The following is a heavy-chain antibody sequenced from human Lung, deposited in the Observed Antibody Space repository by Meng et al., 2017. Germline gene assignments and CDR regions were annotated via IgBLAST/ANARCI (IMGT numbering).Heavy chain of an antibody. J-gene: IGHJ4*02. V-gene: IGHV1-18*01. D-gene: IGHD3-10*01. CDR2: LGAHDGDT. Sequence: QVQPVQSGPEVKTPGASVKVSCKASDYTLTGYGVSWVRQAPGEGLEWMAWLGAHDGDTSHAPKFQGRVTVSADRPTATAYMELRSLRSDDTAVYYCARGTPGRSYSDYWGQGTLVTVSS. CDR1: DYTLTGYG. CDR3: ARGTPGRSYSDY.